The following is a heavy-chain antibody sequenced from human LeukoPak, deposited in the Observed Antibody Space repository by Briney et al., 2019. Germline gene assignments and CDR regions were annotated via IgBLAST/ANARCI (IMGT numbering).Heavy chain of an antibody. D-gene: IGHD2-2*01. J-gene: IGHJ5*02. CDR2: IKQDGSEK. Sequence: GGSLRLPCAASGFTFSSYWMTWVRQAPGKGLEWVANIKQDGSEKYYMDSVKGRFTVSRDDAKNSLYLQMNSLRVEDTAVYYCARDCSSTRCFRGGFDPWGQGTLVIVSS. CDR1: GFTFSSYW. CDR3: ARDCSSTRCFRGGFDP. V-gene: IGHV3-7*01.